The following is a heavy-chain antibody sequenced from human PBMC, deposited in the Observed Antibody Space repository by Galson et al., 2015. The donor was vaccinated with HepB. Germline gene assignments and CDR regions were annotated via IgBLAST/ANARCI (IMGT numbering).Heavy chain of an antibody. D-gene: IGHD6-19*01. CDR1: GYTFTSYG. V-gene: IGHV1-18*04. Sequence: SVKVSCKASGYTFTSYGISWVRQAPGQGLEWMGWISAYNGNTNYAQKLQGRVTMTTGTSTSTAYMELRSLRSDDTAVYYCARAGRWLGQWYFDYWGQGTLVTVSS. J-gene: IGHJ4*02. CDR2: ISAYNGNT. CDR3: ARAGRWLGQWYFDY.